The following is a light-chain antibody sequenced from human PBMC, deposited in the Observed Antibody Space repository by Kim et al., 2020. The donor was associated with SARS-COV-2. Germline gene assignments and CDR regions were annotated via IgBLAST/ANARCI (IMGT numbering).Light chain of an antibody. J-gene: IGKJ2*01. CDR1: QSVSSSY. CDR3: QQYGSSPPYT. Sequence: SPGERATLSCRASQSVSSSYLAWYQQRPGQAPRLLIYDASSRATGIPERFSGSGSGTDFTLTISRLEPEDFAVYYCQQYGSSPPYTFGQGTTLEI. CDR2: DAS. V-gene: IGKV3-20*01.